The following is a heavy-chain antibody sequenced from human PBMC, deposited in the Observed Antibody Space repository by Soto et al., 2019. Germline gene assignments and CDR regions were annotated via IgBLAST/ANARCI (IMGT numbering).Heavy chain of an antibody. CDR2: IYYSGST. V-gene: IGHV4-30-4*01. D-gene: IGHD5-12*01. J-gene: IGHJ4*02. CDR3: ARHSDIVATITTFDY. CDR1: CGSISSGDYY. Sequence: SETLSLTCTVSCGSISSGDYYWSWIRQPPGKGLEWIGYIYYSGSTYYNPSLKSRVTISVDTSKNQFSLKLSSVTAADTAVYYCARHSDIVATITTFDYWGQGTLVTVSS.